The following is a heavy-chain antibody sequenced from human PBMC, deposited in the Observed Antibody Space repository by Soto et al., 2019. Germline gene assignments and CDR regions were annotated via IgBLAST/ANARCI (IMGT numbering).Heavy chain of an antibody. D-gene: IGHD1-1*01. CDR2: IYNIVNT. V-gene: IGHV4-30-4*01. Sequence: QVQLQESGPGLVEPSQTLSLTCTVSGDSISNGYYTWSWIRQPPRKDLEGIRHIYNIVNTYSNPSLKRRVTLSADTSTNQFSLSLSSVTAADTAVYYCARGPSGNKVDYWGQGNLVTVSS. CDR1: GDSISNGYYT. J-gene: IGHJ4*02. CDR3: ARGPSGNKVDY.